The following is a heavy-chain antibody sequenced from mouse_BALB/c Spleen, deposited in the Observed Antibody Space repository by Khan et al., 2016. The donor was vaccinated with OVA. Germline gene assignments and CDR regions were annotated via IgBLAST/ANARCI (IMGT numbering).Heavy chain of an antibody. D-gene: IGHD1-1*01. Sequence: QVQLQQSGAELARPGASVKMSCKASGYIFTNYMMHWVKQRPGQGLEWIGDINPSNDYSNYNQNLKDKATLTADKSSSTAYMQLSSLSSEDSAVYYCARGGYGSFGFWGQGTLVTVSA. CDR3: ARGGYGSFGF. CDR1: GYIFTNYM. J-gene: IGHJ3*01. V-gene: IGHV1-4*01. CDR2: INPSNDYS.